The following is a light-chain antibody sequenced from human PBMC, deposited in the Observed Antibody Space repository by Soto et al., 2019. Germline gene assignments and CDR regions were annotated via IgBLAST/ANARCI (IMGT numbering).Light chain of an antibody. V-gene: IGKV1-5*01. CDR3: QELYTFPFT. Sequence: DIQMTQSPSTLPASVGDRVTITCRASQSISNWLVWYQQKPGKAPKLLIYEASILQSGVPSRFSGSGSGTEFTLTVSSLQPEDLATYYCQELYTFPFTFGGGTKVDIK. CDR1: QSISNW. J-gene: IGKJ4*01. CDR2: EAS.